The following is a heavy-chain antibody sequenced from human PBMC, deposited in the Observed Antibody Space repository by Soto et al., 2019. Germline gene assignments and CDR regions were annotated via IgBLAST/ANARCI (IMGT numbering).Heavy chain of an antibody. J-gene: IGHJ4*02. V-gene: IGHV1-3*01. D-gene: IGHD3-22*01. CDR3: ARLFGSSGYYPYEY. CDR2: INAGNGDT. CDR1: GYTFISYA. Sequence: ASVKVSCKASGYTFISYAIHWVRQAPGQRLEWMGWINAGNGDTKYSQKFQGRVTITRDASATTAYMELSSLRIEDTALYYCARLFGSSGYYPYEYWGQGTLVTVSS.